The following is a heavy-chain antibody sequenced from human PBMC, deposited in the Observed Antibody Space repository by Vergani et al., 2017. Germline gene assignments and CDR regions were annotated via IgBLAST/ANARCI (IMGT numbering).Heavy chain of an antibody. D-gene: IGHD3-10*01. Sequence: QVQLVESGGGVVQRGGSLRLSCVTSGFTLSNYDMQWIRQGPGKGLEFVAFIQFDGSNQYYADSVKGRFTLSRDFAKNTLYLQMNSLRTDDTATYYCAKHFRSWAIDFWGQGTQVIVSS. CDR2: IQFDGSNQ. V-gene: IGHV3-30*02. CDR3: AKHFRSWAIDF. CDR1: GFTLSNYD. J-gene: IGHJ4*02.